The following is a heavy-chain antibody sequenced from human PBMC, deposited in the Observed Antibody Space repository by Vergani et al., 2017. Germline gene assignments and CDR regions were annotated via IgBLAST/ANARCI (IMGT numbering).Heavy chain of an antibody. CDR2: IYPGDSDT. D-gene: IGHD5-12*01. V-gene: IGHV5-51*01. CDR1: GYSFTSYW. J-gene: IGHJ4*02. CDR3: ARHEGYSGYGLTGGLDY. Sequence: EVQLVQSGAEVKKPGESLKISCKGSGYSFTSYWIGWVRQMPGKGLEWMGIIYPGDSDTTYSPSFQGQVPISADKSISTAYLQWSSLKASDTAMYYCARHEGYSGYGLTGGLDYWGQGTLVTVSS.